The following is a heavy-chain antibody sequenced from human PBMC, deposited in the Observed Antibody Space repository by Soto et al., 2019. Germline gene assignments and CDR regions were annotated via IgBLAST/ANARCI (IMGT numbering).Heavy chain of an antibody. CDR1: GFTFSSYW. CDR2: IKQDGSEK. D-gene: IGHD3-3*01. Sequence: PGGSLRLSCAASGFTFSSYWTSWVRQAPGKGLEWVANIKQDGSEKYYVDSVKGRFTISRDNAKNSLYLQMNSLRAEDTAVYYCARETYYDFWSGSRFPNYMDVWGKGTTVTVSS. J-gene: IGHJ6*03. CDR3: ARETYYDFWSGSRFPNYMDV. V-gene: IGHV3-7*01.